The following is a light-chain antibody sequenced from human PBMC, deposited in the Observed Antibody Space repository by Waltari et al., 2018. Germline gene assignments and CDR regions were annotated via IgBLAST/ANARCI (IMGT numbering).Light chain of an antibody. CDR1: QSISSY. Sequence: DIQMTQSPSSLSASVGDRVTITCRASQSISSYLNWYQQKPGKAPKLLIHAASSLQSGVPSRFSGSGSGTDFTLTISSLQPEDFATYYCQQSYSAPLHFGGGTRVDI. J-gene: IGKJ4*01. V-gene: IGKV1-39*01. CDR3: QQSYSAPLH. CDR2: AAS.